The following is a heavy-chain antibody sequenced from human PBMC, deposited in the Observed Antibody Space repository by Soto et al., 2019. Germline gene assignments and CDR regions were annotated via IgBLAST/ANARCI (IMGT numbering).Heavy chain of an antibody. CDR1: AGSISSSRSY. V-gene: IGHV4-39*01. CDR3: ARPAYCSGNNCYGRHFDY. Sequence: SETLSLTCSVSAGSISSSRSYRGWIRQPPGKGLEWIGSISYSGSTYYNPSLKSRVTISVDTSRNQFSLKLSSVIAADTAVYYCARPAYCSGNNCYGRHFDYWGQGTLVTV. D-gene: IGHD2-2*01. J-gene: IGHJ4*02. CDR2: ISYSGST.